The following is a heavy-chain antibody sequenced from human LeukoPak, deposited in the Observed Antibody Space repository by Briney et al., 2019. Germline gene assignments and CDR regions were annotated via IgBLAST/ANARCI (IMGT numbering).Heavy chain of an antibody. CDR3: ARVSVLDYDFWSGYSEDYYYYYMDV. J-gene: IGHJ6*03. D-gene: IGHD3-3*01. V-gene: IGHV4-39*07. CDR1: DASISSSSYY. Sequence: SETLSLTCTVSDASISSSSYYWGWIRQPPGKGLEWIGSIYYSGSTYYNPSLKSRVTISVDTSKNQFSLKLSSVTAADTAVYYCARVSVLDYDFWSGYSEDYYYYYMDVWGKGTTVTVSS. CDR2: IYYSGST.